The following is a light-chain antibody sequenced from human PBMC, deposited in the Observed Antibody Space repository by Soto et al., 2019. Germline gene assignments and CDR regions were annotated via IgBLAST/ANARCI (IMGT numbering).Light chain of an antibody. CDR1: SSDVVGYTY. J-gene: IGLJ1*01. CDR2: DVS. V-gene: IGLV2-11*01. CDR3: CSYAGTYV. Sequence: QSVLTQPRSVSGSPGQSVTISCTGTSSDVVGYTYVSWYLLHPGKAPKLLIYDVSKRPSGVPDRFSGSRSGNTASLTISGLQAEDEADYYCCSYAGTYVFGTGTKVTVL.